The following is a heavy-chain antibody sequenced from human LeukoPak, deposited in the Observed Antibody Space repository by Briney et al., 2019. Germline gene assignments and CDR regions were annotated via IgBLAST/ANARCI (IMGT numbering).Heavy chain of an antibody. CDR2: ISYTGST. V-gene: IGHV4-59*01. CDR1: GRSIKNYY. CDR3: ARRHDGVVGWFAP. J-gene: IGHJ5*02. D-gene: IGHD2-15*01. Sequence: PSETLSLTCTVSGRSIKNYYWIWIRQPLGKALEWIGHISYTGSTNYNPSLKRRVTMSVDPPKNQFSLKVTSVTAADTAVYSCARRHDGVVGWFAPWGRGPLVTVSS.